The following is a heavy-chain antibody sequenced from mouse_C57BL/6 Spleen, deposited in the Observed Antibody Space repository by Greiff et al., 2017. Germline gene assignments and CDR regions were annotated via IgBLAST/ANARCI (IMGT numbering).Heavy chain of an antibody. J-gene: IGHJ1*03. Sequence: EVQVLESGGGLVKPGGSLKLSCAASGFTFSSYAMTWVRQTPEKRLEWVATISDGGSYTYYPDNVKGRFTISRDNAKNNLYLQMSHLKSEDTAMYYCARGDYGSSYALYWDFDGWGTGTTVTVSS. CDR2: ISDGGSYT. CDR1: GFTFSSYA. CDR3: ARGDYGSSYALYWDFDG. D-gene: IGHD1-1*01. V-gene: IGHV5-4*01.